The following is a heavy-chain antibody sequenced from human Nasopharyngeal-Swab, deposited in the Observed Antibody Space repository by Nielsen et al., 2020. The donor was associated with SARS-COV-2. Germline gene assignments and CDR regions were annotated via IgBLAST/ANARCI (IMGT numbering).Heavy chain of an antibody. CDR2: IGDKDHNYAT. V-gene: IGHV3-73*01. J-gene: IGHJ4*02. Sequence: GESLKISCATSGFVFSASAMHWVRQASGKGLEWVGRIGDKDHNYATTYGASVKGRSTISRDDSKNTAFLQLDSLKTEDTALYYCTTDFYFDYWGQGTLVTVSS. CDR1: GFVFSASA. CDR3: TTDFYFDY.